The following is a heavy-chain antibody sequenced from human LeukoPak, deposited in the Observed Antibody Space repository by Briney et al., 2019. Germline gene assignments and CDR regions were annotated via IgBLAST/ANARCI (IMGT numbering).Heavy chain of an antibody. D-gene: IGHD2-21*01. Sequence: ASVKVSCKTSGYTFTDYYMHWVRQAPGQGLECMGWINPNSGVISSAQKFRGRVTMTRDTSITTVYMEVRWLTSDDTAIYYCARADRLDGAPYLIGPWGQGTLVTVSS. CDR1: GYTFTDYY. CDR3: ARADRLDGAPYLIGP. V-gene: IGHV1-2*02. CDR2: INPNSGVI. J-gene: IGHJ5*02.